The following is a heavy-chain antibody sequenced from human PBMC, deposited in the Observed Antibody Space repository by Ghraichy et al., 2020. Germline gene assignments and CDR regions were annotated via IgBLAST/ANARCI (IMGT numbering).Heavy chain of an antibody. D-gene: IGHD6-6*01. CDR2: FDPEDGET. V-gene: IGHV1-24*01. CDR1: GYTLTELS. CDR3: ASAARPNYYYYYMDV. Sequence: ASVKVSCKVSGYTLTELSMHWVRQAPGKGLEWMGGFDPEDGETIYAQKFQGRVTMTEDTSTETAYMELSSLRSEDTAVYYCASAARPNYYYYYMDVWGKGTTVTVSS. J-gene: IGHJ6*03.